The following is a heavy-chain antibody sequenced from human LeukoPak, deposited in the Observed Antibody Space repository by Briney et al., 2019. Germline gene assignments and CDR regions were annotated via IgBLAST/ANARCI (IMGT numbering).Heavy chain of an antibody. V-gene: IGHV1-46*01. CDR3: ARATLGGFDY. J-gene: IGHJ4*02. CDR1: GYTFTSYY. Sequence: ASVKVSCKASGYTFTSYYMHWVRQAPGQGLEWMGIINPSGGSTTYTQKFQGRVNMSRDTSSSTVYMELSSLRSEDTAIYFCARATLGGFDYRGQGTLVTASS. CDR2: INPSGGST. D-gene: IGHD3-16*01.